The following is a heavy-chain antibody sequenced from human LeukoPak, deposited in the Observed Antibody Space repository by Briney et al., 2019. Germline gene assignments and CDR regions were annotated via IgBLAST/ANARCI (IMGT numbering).Heavy chain of an antibody. CDR3: ARGRYNWNYGPWFDP. CDR2: ISSSSSYI. CDR1: GFTFSSYS. D-gene: IGHD1-7*01. V-gene: IGHV3-21*01. Sequence: GGSLRLSCAASGFTFSSYSMNWVRQAPGKGLEWVSSISSSSSYIYYADSAKGRFTISRDNAKNSLYLQMNSLRAEDTAVYYCARGRYNWNYGPWFDPWGQGTLVTVSS. J-gene: IGHJ5*02.